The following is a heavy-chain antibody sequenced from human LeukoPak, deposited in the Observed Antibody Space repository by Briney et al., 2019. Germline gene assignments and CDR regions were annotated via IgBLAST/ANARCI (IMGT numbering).Heavy chain of an antibody. CDR3: AKDQYCTSTSCYVGY. D-gene: IGHD2-2*01. CDR2: ISVSGGST. J-gene: IGHJ4*02. CDR1: GFTFSSYA. Sequence: GGSLRLSCAASGFTFSSYAMSWVRQAPGKGLEWVSAISVSGGSTFYADSVRGRFTISRDNSKNTLYLQMNSLRAEDTAVYYCAKDQYCTSTSCYVGYWGQGTLVTVSS. V-gene: IGHV3-23*01.